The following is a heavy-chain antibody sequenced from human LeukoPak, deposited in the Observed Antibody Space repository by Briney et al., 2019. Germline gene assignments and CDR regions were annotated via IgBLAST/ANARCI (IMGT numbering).Heavy chain of an antibody. CDR2: INHSGST. J-gene: IGHJ4*02. D-gene: IGHD3-10*01. Sequence: SETLSLTCAVYGGSFSGYYWSWIRQPPGKGLEWIGEINHSGSTNHNPSLKSRVTISVDTSKNQFSLKLSSVTAADTAVYYCASRYGSANYWGQGTLVTVSS. CDR1: GGSFSGYY. CDR3: ASRYGSANY. V-gene: IGHV4-34*01.